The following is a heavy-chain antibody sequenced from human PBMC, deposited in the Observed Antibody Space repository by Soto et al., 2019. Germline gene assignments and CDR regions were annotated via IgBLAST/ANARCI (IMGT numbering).Heavy chain of an antibody. D-gene: IGHD3-10*01. Sequence: GGSLRLSCAASGFTFTRYGMHWIRQAPGKGPEWVAVISYDGSIKKYGNSVKGRFTISRDNSKNTVYLQMTSLRGDDTAVYYCAKEVQSTYGWPFDYWGQGTLVTVSS. CDR3: AKEVQSTYGWPFDY. CDR2: ISYDGSIK. J-gene: IGHJ4*02. V-gene: IGHV3-30*18. CDR1: GFTFTRYG.